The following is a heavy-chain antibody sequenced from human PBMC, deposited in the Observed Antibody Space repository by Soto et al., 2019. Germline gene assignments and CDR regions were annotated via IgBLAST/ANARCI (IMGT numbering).Heavy chain of an antibody. CDR1: GFAFNNYG. CDR2: ISKSDYT. D-gene: IGHD2-2*01. V-gene: IGHV3-21*01. Sequence: GGSLRLSCTVSGFAFNNYGINWLRQAAGKGLEWVSSISKSDYTYYSDSVKGRFTISRDNAKNSVSLQMNTLRVEDTAVYYCAREDSIIIPAVSDFWGQGTLVTVSS. J-gene: IGHJ4*02. CDR3: AREDSIIIPAVSDF.